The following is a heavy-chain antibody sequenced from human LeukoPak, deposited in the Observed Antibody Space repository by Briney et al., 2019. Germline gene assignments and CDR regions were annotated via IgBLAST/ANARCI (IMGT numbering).Heavy chain of an antibody. CDR1: GFTFSSYA. J-gene: IGHJ4*02. Sequence: GGSLRLSCAASGFTFSSYAMSWVRQAPGKGLEWVSSISGSAGSAFFAGSVKGRFTISRDNSKNTLYLQMNSLRAEDTAVYYCAKDLAVVSPDGDYWGQGTLVTVSS. CDR2: ISGSAGSA. D-gene: IGHD4-23*01. CDR3: AKDLAVVSPDGDY. V-gene: IGHV3-23*01.